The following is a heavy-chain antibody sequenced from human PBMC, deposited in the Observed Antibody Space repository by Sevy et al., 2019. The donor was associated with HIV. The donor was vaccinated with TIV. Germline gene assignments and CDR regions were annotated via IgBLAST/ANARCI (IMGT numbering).Heavy chain of an antibody. CDR3: AKDVRYDSSGYFDY. J-gene: IGHJ4*02. CDR2: ISGSGVST. CDR1: RFTLRSYA. D-gene: IGHD3-22*01. Sequence: GGSLRLSCAASRFTLRSYAMSWVRQAPGKGLEWVSAISGSGVSTYYADSVKGRFTISRDNSKNTLYLQMNSPRAEDMAVYYCAKDVRYDSSGYFDYWGQGILVTVSS. V-gene: IGHV3-23*01.